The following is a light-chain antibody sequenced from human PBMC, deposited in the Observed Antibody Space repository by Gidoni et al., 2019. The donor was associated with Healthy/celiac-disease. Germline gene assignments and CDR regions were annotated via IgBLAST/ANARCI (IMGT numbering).Light chain of an antibody. CDR2: GNS. J-gene: IGLJ1*01. CDR3: QSYDSSLSGYV. Sequence: QSVLTQPPSASAAPGQRVTISCTGRSANIGAGYDVHWFRQLPGPAPKLLIYGNSNRPSGVPDRFSGSKSGTSASLAITGLQAEDEADYYCQSYDSSLSGYVFGTGTKVTVL. CDR1: SANIGAGYD. V-gene: IGLV1-40*01.